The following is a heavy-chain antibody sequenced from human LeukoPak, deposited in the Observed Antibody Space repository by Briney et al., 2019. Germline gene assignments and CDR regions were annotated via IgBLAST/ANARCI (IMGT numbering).Heavy chain of an antibody. CDR1: GGSISSSSYY. CDR3: ARGVGAAAGPRVFGYYYGMDV. V-gene: IGHV4-39*07. J-gene: IGHJ6*02. CDR2: IYYSGTT. Sequence: SETLSLTCTVSGGSISSSSYYWGWIRQPPGTGLEWIGSIYYSGTTYYNPSLKSRVPISVDTSKNQFSLKLSSVTAADTAVYYCARGVGAAAGPRVFGYYYGMDVWGQGTTVTVSS. D-gene: IGHD6-13*01.